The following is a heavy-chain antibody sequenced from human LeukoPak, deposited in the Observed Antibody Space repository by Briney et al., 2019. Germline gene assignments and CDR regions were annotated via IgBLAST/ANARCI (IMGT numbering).Heavy chain of an antibody. CDR3: AKDPGYSSSWSFDY. D-gene: IGHD6-13*01. CDR2: ISGSGGST. CDR1: GFTFRGYS. V-gene: IGHV3-23*01. Sequence: GGSLRLSCAASGFTFRGYSMNWVRQAPGKGLEWVSAISGSGGSTYYADSVKGRFTISRDNSKNTLYLQMNSLRAEDTAVYYCAKDPGYSSSWSFDYWGQGTLVTVSS. J-gene: IGHJ4*02.